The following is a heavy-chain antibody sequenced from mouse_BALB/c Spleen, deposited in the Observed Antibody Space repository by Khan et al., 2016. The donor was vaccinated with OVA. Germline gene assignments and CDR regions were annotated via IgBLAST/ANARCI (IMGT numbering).Heavy chain of an antibody. D-gene: IGHD2-14*01. V-gene: IGHV2-6-4*01. J-gene: IGHJ4*01. Sequence: VQLQESGPGLVAPSQRLSITCTVSGFSLSRYNVHWVRQPPGKGLEWLGMIWGGGGTDYTSDLKSRLSISKDDSKRQVFLKMSSLQSDDTAIYYCTRAYYRYDGYYAMDYWGQGTSVTVSS. CDR1: GFSLSRYN. CDR3: TRAYYRYDGYYAMDY. CDR2: IWGGGGT.